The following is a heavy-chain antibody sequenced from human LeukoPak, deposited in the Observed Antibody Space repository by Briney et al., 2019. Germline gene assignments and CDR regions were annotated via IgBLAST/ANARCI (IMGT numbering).Heavy chain of an antibody. J-gene: IGHJ5*02. V-gene: IGHV3-23*01. D-gene: IGHD2-2*01. CDR1: GFTFSSYA. CDR2: ISGSGGST. Sequence: GGSLRLSCAASGFTFSSYAMSWVRQAPGKGLEWISAISGSGGSTYYADSVKGRFTISRDNSKNTLYLQMNSLRAEDTAVYYCAKSGYCSSTSCYVLDWFDPWGQGTLVTVSS. CDR3: AKSGYCSSTSCYVLDWFDP.